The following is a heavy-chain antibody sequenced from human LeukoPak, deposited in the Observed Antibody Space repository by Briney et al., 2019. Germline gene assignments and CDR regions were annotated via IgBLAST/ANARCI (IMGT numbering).Heavy chain of an antibody. D-gene: IGHD2-2*01. J-gene: IGHJ4*02. CDR1: GFTFSSYA. CDR2: ISGSGGST. Sequence: GGSLRLSRAASGFTFSSYAMSWVRQAPGEGLEWVSAISGSGGSTYYADSVKGRFTISRDNSKNTLYLQMNSLRAEDTAVYYCAKDAVPATAIYFDYWGQGTLVTVSS. CDR3: AKDAVPATAIYFDY. V-gene: IGHV3-23*01.